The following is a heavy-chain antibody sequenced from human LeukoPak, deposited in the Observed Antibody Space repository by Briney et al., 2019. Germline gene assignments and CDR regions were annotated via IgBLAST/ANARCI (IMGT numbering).Heavy chain of an antibody. D-gene: IGHD1-7*01. Sequence: SETLSLTCTVSGGSISSSSYYWGWIRQPPGKGLEWIGSIYYSGSTYYNPSLKSRVTISVDTSKNQFSLKLSSVTAADTAVYYCARLGTGTTSSWYFDLWGRGTLVTVSS. V-gene: IGHV4-39*01. CDR3: ARLGTGTTSSWYFDL. CDR2: IYYSGST. CDR1: GGSISSSSYY. J-gene: IGHJ2*01.